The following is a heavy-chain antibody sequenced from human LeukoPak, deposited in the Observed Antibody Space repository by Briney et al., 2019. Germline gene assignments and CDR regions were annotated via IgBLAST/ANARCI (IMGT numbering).Heavy chain of an antibody. CDR2: ISWNSGSI. D-gene: IGHD6-13*01. CDR1: GFTFDDYA. V-gene: IGHV3-9*03. Sequence: GGSLRLSCAASGFTFDDYAMHWVRQAPGKGLEWVSGISWNSGSIGYADSVKGRFTISRDNAKNSLYLQMNSLRAEDMALYYCAKSAASYSSSWYPFDYWGQGTLVTVSS. CDR3: AKSAASYSSSWYPFDY. J-gene: IGHJ4*02.